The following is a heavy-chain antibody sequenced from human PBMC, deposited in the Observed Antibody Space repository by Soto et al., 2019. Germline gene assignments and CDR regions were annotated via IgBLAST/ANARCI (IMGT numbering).Heavy chain of an antibody. J-gene: IGHJ6*02. V-gene: IGHV3-23*01. CDR3: AISGKKDSSGYYDYYGMDV. Sequence: GGSLRLSCAASGFIFSSYAMSWVRQAPGKGLEWVSAISGSGGSTYYADSVKGRFTLSRDNSKNTLYLQMNSLRAEDTAVYYCAISGKKDSSGYYDYYGMDVWGQGTTVTVSS. CDR2: ISGSGGST. CDR1: GFIFSSYA. D-gene: IGHD3-22*01.